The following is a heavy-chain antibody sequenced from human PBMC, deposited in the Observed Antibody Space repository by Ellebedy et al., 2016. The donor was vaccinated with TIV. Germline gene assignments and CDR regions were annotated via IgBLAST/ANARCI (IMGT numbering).Heavy chain of an antibody. J-gene: IGHJ4*02. Sequence: GESLKISCAASGFKFSNYWMNWVRQAPGKGLEWVATIKQDGSEKFYVDSVKGRFTISRDNAKNSLYLQMNSLRAEDTAFYYCAKEGTLRAFDYWGLGTLVTVSS. V-gene: IGHV3-7*03. CDR1: GFKFSNYW. CDR2: IKQDGSEK. D-gene: IGHD1-1*01. CDR3: AKEGTLRAFDY.